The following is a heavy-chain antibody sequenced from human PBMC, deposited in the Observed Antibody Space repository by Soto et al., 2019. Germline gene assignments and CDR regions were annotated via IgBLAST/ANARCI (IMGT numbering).Heavy chain of an antibody. V-gene: IGHV3-23*01. CDR2: ISGSGGST. CDR3: ATSWTSIAARPAYYYGMDV. Sequence: EVQLLESGGGLVQPGGSLRLSCAASGFTFSSYAMSWVRQAPGKGLEWVSAISGSGGSTYYADSVKGRFTISRDNSKNTLYLQMNRLRAEDTAVYYCATSWTSIAARPAYYYGMDVWGQGTTVTVSS. CDR1: GFTFSSYA. D-gene: IGHD6-6*01. J-gene: IGHJ6*02.